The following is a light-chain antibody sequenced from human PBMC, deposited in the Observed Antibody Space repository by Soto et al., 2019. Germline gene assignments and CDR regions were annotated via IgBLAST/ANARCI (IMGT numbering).Light chain of an antibody. CDR3: SSYTCASTPLV. CDR1: GSDVGGYNY. V-gene: IGLV2-14*01. Sequence: QSALTQPASVSGSPGQSITISCTGTGSDVGGYNYVSWYQQHPGKAPKVMIYDVSNRPSGVSNCFSGSKSGNTASLTISGLQAEDEADYYCSSYTCASTPLVFGGGTKLTVL. J-gene: IGLJ2*01. CDR2: DVS.